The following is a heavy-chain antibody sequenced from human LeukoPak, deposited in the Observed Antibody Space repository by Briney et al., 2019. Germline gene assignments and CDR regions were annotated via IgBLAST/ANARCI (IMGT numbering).Heavy chain of an antibody. CDR1: GGSISSGGYY. Sequence: PSETLSLTCTVSGGSISSGGYYWSWIRQHPGKGLEWIGYIYYSGSTYYNPSLKSRVTISVDTSKNQFSLKLSSVTAADTAVYYCARGIPYDILTGYPLDPWGQGTLVTVSS. J-gene: IGHJ5*02. CDR3: ARGIPYDILTGYPLDP. CDR2: IYYSGST. D-gene: IGHD3-9*01. V-gene: IGHV4-31*03.